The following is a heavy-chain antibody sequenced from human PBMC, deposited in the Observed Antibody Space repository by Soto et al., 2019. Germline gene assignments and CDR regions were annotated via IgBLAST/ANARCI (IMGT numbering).Heavy chain of an antibody. Sequence: QVHLVQSGAELKKPGASVKVSCEASGYTFTSYGVSWVRQAPGQGLEWMGWISVYSGNTNYARKLQGRVTMTRDIYTRAVYMELRSLTSDDTALYYCARDSWGLAVPDYHYYAMDGWGQGTTVTVSS. J-gene: IGHJ6*02. V-gene: IGHV1-18*04. CDR2: ISVYSGNT. CDR3: ARDSWGLAVPDYHYYAMDG. CDR1: GYTFTSYG. D-gene: IGHD6-19*01.